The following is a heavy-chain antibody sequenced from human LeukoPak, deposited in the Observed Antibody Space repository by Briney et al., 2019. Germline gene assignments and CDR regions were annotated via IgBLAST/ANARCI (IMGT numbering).Heavy chain of an antibody. D-gene: IGHD5-24*01. CDR3: ARSGDGYNLEPFDY. CDR2: IYTSGST. CDR1: GGSISSYY. V-gene: IGHV4-4*09. J-gene: IGHJ4*02. Sequence: PSETLSLTCTVSGGSISSYYWSWIRQPPGKGLEWIGYIYTSGSTNYNPSLKSRVTISVDTSKNQFSLKLSSVTAADTAVYYCARSGDGYNLEPFDYWGQGTLVTVSS.